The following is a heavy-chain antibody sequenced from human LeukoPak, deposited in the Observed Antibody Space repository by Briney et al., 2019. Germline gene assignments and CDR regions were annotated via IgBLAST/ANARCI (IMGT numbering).Heavy chain of an antibody. J-gene: IGHJ5*02. CDR2: ISNGKT. CDR3: VREAGYCAPVCVKTNWFDP. Sequence: GGSLRLSCAASGSPFSSHAMSWVRQPPGKGLEWVAAISNGKTYYADSVRGRFAISRDDSTNTVYLHMNSLRDEDTALYHCVREAGYCAPVCVKTNWFDPWGQGTLVTVSS. V-gene: IGHV3-23*01. CDR1: GSPFSSHA. D-gene: IGHD2-15*01.